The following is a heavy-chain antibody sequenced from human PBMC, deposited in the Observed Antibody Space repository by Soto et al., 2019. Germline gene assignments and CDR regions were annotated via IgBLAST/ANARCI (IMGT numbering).Heavy chain of an antibody. D-gene: IGHD3-10*01. CDR1: GYTFTSYG. Sequence: ASVKVSCKASGYTFTSYGISWVLQAPGQGLEWMGWISAYNGNTNYAQKLQGRVTMTTDTSTSTAYMELRSLRSDDTAVYYCATGGFRGVSVDWFDPWGQGTLVTVSS. V-gene: IGHV1-18*01. CDR3: ATGGFRGVSVDWFDP. CDR2: ISAYNGNT. J-gene: IGHJ5*02.